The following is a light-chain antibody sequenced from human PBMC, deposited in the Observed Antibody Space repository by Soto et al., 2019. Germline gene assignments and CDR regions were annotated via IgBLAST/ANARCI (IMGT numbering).Light chain of an antibody. J-gene: IGKJ3*01. Sequence: AIRMTQSPSSFSASTGDRVTITCRASQGISSYLAWYQQKPGKAPKLLIYAASTLPSGVPSRFSGSGSGTDFTLTISCLQSEDCATYYCQQYYSYLSFTFGPGTKVDIK. V-gene: IGKV1-8*01. CDR1: QGISSY. CDR2: AAS. CDR3: QQYYSYLSFT.